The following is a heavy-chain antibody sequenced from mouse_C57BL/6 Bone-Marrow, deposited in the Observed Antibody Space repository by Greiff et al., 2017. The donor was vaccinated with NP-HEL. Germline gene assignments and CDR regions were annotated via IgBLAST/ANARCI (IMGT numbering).Heavy chain of an antibody. D-gene: IGHD1-1*01. CDR1: GYTFTDYY. CDR2: INPYNGGT. Sequence: VQLQQSGPVLVKPGASVKMSCKASGYTFTDYYMNWVKQSHGKSLEWIGVINPYNGGTSYNQKFKGKATLTVDKSSSTAYMELNSLTSEDSAVYYCARKLANPAWYFDVWGTGTTVTVSS. CDR3: ARKLANPAWYFDV. J-gene: IGHJ1*03. V-gene: IGHV1-19*01.